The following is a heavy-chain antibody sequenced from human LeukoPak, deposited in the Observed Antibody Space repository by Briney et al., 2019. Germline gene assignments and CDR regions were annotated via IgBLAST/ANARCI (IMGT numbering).Heavy chain of an antibody. J-gene: IGHJ4*02. CDR3: ARDHFWSGTLDY. D-gene: IGHD3-3*02. Sequence: GGSLRLSCAASGFTFSSYSMNWVRQAPGEGLEWVSSISSSSSYIYYADSVKGRFTISRDNAKNSLYLQMNSLRAEDTAVYYCARDHFWSGTLDYWGQGTPVTVSS. V-gene: IGHV3-21*01. CDR2: ISSSSSYI. CDR1: GFTFSSYS.